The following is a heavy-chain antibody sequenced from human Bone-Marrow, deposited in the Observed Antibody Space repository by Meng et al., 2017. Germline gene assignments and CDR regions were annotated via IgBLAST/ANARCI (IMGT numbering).Heavy chain of an antibody. D-gene: IGHD4-17*01. V-gene: IGHV4-34*01. CDR1: SCPFSGYD. Sequence: QVRLKKWRERMLEPWRTLSLPCPVLSCPFSGYDTSWTRQPPGKGHEWIGEINHSGSTNYNPSLKSRVTISVDTSKNQFSLKLSSVTAADTAVYYCARGRVTTVTTPNWYFDLWGRGTLVTVSS. CDR3: ARGRVTTVTTPNWYFDL. CDR2: INHSGST. J-gene: IGHJ2*01.